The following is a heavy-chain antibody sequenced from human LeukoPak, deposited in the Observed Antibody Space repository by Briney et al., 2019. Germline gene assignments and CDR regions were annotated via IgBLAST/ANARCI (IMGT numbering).Heavy chain of an antibody. J-gene: IGHJ4*02. CDR3: ARDDGAYSSSWYDFDY. V-gene: IGHV3-23*01. Sequence: GGSLRLSCAASGFTFTSYAMSWVRQAPGKGLEWVSGISGNGGDTYYADSVKGRFTISRDNSKNTMNLQMNSLRAEDTALYYCARDDGAYSSSWYDFDYWGQGTLVTVSS. CDR1: GFTFTSYA. CDR2: ISGNGGDT. D-gene: IGHD6-13*01.